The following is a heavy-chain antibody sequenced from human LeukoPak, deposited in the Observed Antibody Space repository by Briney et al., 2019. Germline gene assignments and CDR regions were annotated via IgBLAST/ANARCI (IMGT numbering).Heavy chain of an antibody. D-gene: IGHD1-20*01. CDR3: AKVSGITGTGDV. CDR2: ISGSGGST. CDR1: GFIFSDYY. J-gene: IGHJ6*02. V-gene: IGHV3-23*01. Sequence: GGSLRLSCAASGFIFSDYYMSWVRQAPGKGLEWVSAISGSGGSTYYADSVKGRFTISRDNSKNTLYLQMNSLRAEDTAVYYCAKVSGITGTGDVWGQGTTVTVSS.